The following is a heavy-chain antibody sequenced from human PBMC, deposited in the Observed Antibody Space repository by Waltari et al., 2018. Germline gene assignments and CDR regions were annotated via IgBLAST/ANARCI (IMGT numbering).Heavy chain of an antibody. CDR2: IYGSGNP. D-gene: IGHD2-21*02. CDR1: GDSISSVSYY. V-gene: IGHV4-61*09. J-gene: IGHJ6*03. CDR3: ASSFCPDGACLSRGTYYYYSMDV. Sequence: QVRMQESGPGLVKPSQTLSLTCSVSGDSISSVSYYWVWIRQPAGMGLEYIGYIYGSGNPNYHPSLKSRVTISADTSKNQFSLTLSSVTAADTAVYYCASSFCPDGACLSRGTYYYYSMDVWGQGTTVTVSS.